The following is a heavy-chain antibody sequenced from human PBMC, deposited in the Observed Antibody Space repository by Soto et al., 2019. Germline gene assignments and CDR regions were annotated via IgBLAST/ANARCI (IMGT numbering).Heavy chain of an antibody. D-gene: IGHD2-15*01. J-gene: IGHJ4*02. Sequence: GGSLRLSCAASGFTFSRYWMTWVRQAPGKGLEWVANIKQDGSEIYYVDSVKGRFTISRDNAENSLYLQMNSLQAEGTAVYYCARDPVCSGGSCYDFWGQGTLVTVSS. CDR1: GFTFSRYW. V-gene: IGHV3-7*01. CDR3: ARDPVCSGGSCYDF. CDR2: IKQDGSEI.